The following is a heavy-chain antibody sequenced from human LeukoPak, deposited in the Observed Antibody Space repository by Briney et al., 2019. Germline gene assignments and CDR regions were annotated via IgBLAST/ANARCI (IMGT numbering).Heavy chain of an antibody. D-gene: IGHD3-22*01. Sequence: SETLSLTCTVSGGSISSYHWSWIRQPPGKGLGWIGYIYYSGSTNYNPSLKSRVTISVDTSKNQFSLKLSSVTAADTAVYYCARAPYYYDSSGPLYYFDYWGQGTLVTVSS. CDR3: ARAPYYYDSSGPLYYFDY. V-gene: IGHV4-59*01. J-gene: IGHJ4*02. CDR2: IYYSGST. CDR1: GGSISSYH.